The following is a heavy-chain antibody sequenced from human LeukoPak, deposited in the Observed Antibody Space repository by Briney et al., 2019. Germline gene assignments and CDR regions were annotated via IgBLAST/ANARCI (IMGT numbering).Heavy chain of an antibody. CDR2: ISGSGSTI. Sequence: GGSLRLSCAASGFIFSDYYMGWIRQAPGKGLEWVSYISGSGSTIFYADSVKGRFTISKDNAKNSMHLQMNSLRAEDTAVYYCGRDFGLSGTKRSFDIWGQGTMVTVSS. D-gene: IGHD1-7*01. CDR3: GRDFGLSGTKRSFDI. J-gene: IGHJ3*02. V-gene: IGHV3-11*01. CDR1: GFIFSDYY.